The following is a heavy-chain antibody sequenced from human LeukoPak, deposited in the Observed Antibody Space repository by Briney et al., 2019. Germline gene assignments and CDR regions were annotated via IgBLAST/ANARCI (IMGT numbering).Heavy chain of an antibody. Sequence: GSLRLSCAASGFTVRGSSLHWVRQASGKGLEWVGNVYYSGATYYNPSLESRVTMSVDTSNNQFSLRLSSVTAADTAVYYCARHHGGARPDPGPVFDIWGQGTVVTVSS. J-gene: IGHJ3*02. CDR1: GFTVRGSSLH. CDR3: ARHHGGARPDPGPVFDI. CDR2: VYYSGAT. V-gene: IGHV4-39*01. D-gene: IGHD3-16*01.